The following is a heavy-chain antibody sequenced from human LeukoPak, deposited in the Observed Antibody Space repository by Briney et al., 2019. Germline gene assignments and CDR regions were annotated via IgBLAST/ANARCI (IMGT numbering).Heavy chain of an antibody. J-gene: IGHJ4*02. CDR2: ISGSGGST. CDR1: GFTFSSYA. D-gene: IGHD3-22*01. V-gene: IGHV3-23*01. CDR3: AKFQHYYDSSGYSTPDY. Sequence: PGGSLRLSCAASGFTFSSYAMSWVRQAPGKGLEWVSAISGSGGSTYYADSVKGRFTISRDNSKNTLYVQMNSLRAEDTAVYYCAKFQHYYDSSGYSTPDYWGQGTLVTVSS.